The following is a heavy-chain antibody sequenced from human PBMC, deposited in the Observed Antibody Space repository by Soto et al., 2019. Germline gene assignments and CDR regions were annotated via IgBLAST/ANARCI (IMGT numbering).Heavy chain of an antibody. D-gene: IGHD4-17*01. Sequence: VESGGGVFQPGGSLRLSCAASGFTASNFWMHWVRQAPGKGLVWVARINGDGSSRTYADSVKGRLTISRDNARNMVYLDMKSLRAEDTAVYYCGRVNDYRDYAIDYWGQGTLVTVSS. CDR3: GRVNDYRDYAIDY. CDR1: GFTASNFW. J-gene: IGHJ4*02. V-gene: IGHV3-74*03. CDR2: INGDGSSR.